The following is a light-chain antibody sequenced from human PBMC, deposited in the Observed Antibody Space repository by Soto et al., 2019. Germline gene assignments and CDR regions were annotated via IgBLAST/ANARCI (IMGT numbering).Light chain of an antibody. Sequence: EIVLTQSPATLSLYPGERCSLSCRSSQSVWTYLAWYQQKPGQAPRLLIYGASNRATGIPDRFSGSGSGTDFTLTISRLEPEDFAVYYCQQYGSSGTFGQGTKVDIK. CDR2: GAS. CDR3: QQYGSSGT. V-gene: IGKV3-20*01. CDR1: QSVWTY. J-gene: IGKJ1*01.